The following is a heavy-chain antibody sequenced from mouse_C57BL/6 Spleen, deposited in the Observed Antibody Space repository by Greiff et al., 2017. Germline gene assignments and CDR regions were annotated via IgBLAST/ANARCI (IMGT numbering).Heavy chain of an antibody. CDR3: ARWMITTGFDY. CDR2: IDPSDSYT. CDR1: GYTFTSYW. V-gene: IGHV1-69*01. J-gene: IGHJ2*01. Sequence: QVQLQQPGAELVMPGASVKLSSKASGYTFTSYWMHWVKQRPGQGLEWIGEIDPSDSYTNYNQKFKGKSTLTVDKSSSTAYMQLSSLTSEDSAVYYCARWMITTGFDYWGQGTTLTVSS. D-gene: IGHD2-4*01.